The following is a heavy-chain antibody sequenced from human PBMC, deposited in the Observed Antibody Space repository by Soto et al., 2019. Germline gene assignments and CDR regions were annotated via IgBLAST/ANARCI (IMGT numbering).Heavy chain of an antibody. V-gene: IGHV3-53*01. D-gene: IGHD3-16*01. J-gene: IGHJ6*02. Sequence: EVQLVESGGGLIQPGGSLRLSCVASGLTVSHNYMAWVRQAPEMGLEWVSILYTEGTTYYADSVKGRFTISRDSSKNTLFLQMDSLRAEDTAVYYCVRPRPSGENYGMDVWGQGTTVTVSS. CDR2: LYTEGTT. CDR1: GLTVSHNY. CDR3: VRPRPSGENYGMDV.